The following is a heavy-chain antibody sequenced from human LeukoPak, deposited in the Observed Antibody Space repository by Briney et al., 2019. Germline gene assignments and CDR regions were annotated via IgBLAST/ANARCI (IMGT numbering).Heavy chain of an antibody. CDR1: GFTFSSYW. V-gene: IGHV3-7*01. D-gene: IGHD3-22*01. CDR3: ARQNYYDSSGYYYSGFDY. J-gene: IGHJ4*02. CDR2: IKQDGSEK. Sequence: PGGSLRLSCAASGFTFSSYWMSWVRQAPGKGLEWVANIKQDGSEKYYVDSVKGRFTISRDNAKNSLYLQMNSLRAEDTVVYYCARQNYYDSSGYYYSGFDYWGQGTLVTVSS.